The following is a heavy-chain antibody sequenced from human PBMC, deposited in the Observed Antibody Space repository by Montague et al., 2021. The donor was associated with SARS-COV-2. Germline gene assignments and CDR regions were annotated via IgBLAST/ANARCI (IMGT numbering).Heavy chain of an antibody. CDR2: INHSGST. CDR3: AGQPYGNHHPPPGY. V-gene: IGHV4-34*01. Sequence: SETLSLTCAVYGGSFSGYYWSWIRQPPGKGLEWIGEINHSGSTNYTPSLKSRVAISVDTSKNQLSLKLSSVTAADTAVYYCAGQPYGNHHPPPGYWGQGTLVTVSS. J-gene: IGHJ4*02. D-gene: IGHD1-14*01. CDR1: GGSFSGYY.